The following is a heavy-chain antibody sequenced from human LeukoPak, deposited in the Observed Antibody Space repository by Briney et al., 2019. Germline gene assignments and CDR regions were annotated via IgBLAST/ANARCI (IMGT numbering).Heavy chain of an antibody. CDR3: ARGGSGLRYFDWFPAMDAFDI. D-gene: IGHD3-9*01. CDR2: IIPIFGTA. V-gene: IGHV1-69*13. J-gene: IGHJ3*02. CDR1: GGTFSSYA. Sequence: SVKVSCKASGGTFSSYAISWVRQAPGQGLEWMGGIIPIFGTANYAQKFQGRVTITADESTSTAYMELSSLRSEDTAVYYCARGGSGLRYFDWFPAMDAFDIWGQGTMVTVSS.